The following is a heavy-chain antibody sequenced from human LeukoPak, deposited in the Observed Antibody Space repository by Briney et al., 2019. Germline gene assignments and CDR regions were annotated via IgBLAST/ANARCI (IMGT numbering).Heavy chain of an antibody. CDR1: GFTFSTYA. CDR3: AKDLYSGSYYSCFDY. V-gene: IGHV3-23*01. CDR2: LTNSGGGGGST. D-gene: IGHD1-26*01. Sequence: GGSLRLSCAASGFTFSTYAMSWVRQAPGKGLEWVSALTNSGGGGGSTYYADSVKGRFPISRDNSKSTLYLQLSSLRAEDTAVYYCAKDLYSGSYYSCFDYWGQGTLVTVSS. J-gene: IGHJ4*02.